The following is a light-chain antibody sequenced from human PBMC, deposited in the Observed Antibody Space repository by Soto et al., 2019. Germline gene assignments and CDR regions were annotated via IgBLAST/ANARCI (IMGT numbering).Light chain of an antibody. CDR1: QNINSRY. Sequence: EIVLTQSPGTLSLSPGERATLSCRASQNINSRYLAWYQQKPGQAPRLLIYGTSSRATGIPDRFSGSGSGTXXXLTISRLEPEDFAVYYCQQFGSSPGFTFGPGTKVDIK. CDR3: QQFGSSPGFT. V-gene: IGKV3-20*01. J-gene: IGKJ3*01. CDR2: GTS.